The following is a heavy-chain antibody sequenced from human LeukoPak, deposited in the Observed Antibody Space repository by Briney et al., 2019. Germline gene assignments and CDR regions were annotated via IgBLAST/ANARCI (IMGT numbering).Heavy chain of an antibody. V-gene: IGHV3-48*04. CDR2: ISSSGSTI. Sequence: GGSLRLSCAVSGLTFSGSWITWLRQAPGKGLEWVSYISSSGSTIYYADSVKGRFTISRDNAKNSLYLQMNSLRAEDTAVYYCARVLHKRNYDSTTYYGYWGQGTLVTVSS. J-gene: IGHJ4*02. D-gene: IGHD3-22*01. CDR1: GLTFSGSW. CDR3: ARVLHKRNYDSTTYYGY.